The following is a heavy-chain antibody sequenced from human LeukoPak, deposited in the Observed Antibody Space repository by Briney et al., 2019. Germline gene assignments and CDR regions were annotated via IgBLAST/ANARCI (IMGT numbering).Heavy chain of an antibody. Sequence: GSLRLSCAASGFTLSTYAMSWVRQTPGKGLEWVAATSSSDAGTYHADSVRGRFTISRDNSKKTLYLQMNRLRDEDGAVYCCAKAPVTSCRGAYCYPFDSWGQGTLVTVSS. CDR1: GFTLSTYA. CDR2: TSSSDAGT. CDR3: AKAPVTSCRGAYCYPFDS. D-gene: IGHD2-21*01. V-gene: IGHV3-23*01. J-gene: IGHJ4*02.